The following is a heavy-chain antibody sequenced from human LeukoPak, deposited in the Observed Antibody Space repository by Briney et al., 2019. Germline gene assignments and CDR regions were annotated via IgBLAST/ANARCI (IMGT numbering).Heavy chain of an antibody. Sequence: SQTLSLTCAVSGGSISSGGYSWSWIRQPPGTGLEWIGYIYHSGSTYYNPSLKSRVTISVDRSKNQFSLKLSSVTAADTAVYYCARGSRGSGHYGMDVWGKGTTVTVSS. CDR3: ARGSRGSGHYGMDV. CDR2: IYHSGST. J-gene: IGHJ6*04. CDR1: GGSISSGGYS. D-gene: IGHD3-10*01. V-gene: IGHV4-30-2*01.